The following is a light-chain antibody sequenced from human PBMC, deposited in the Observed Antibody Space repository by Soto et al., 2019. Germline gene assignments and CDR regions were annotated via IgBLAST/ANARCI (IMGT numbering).Light chain of an antibody. Sequence: DIQMTQSPSSLSASVGDRVTITCQTSQNINNYLNWYQQKPGRAPKLLIYGASSLQSGVPSRFSGSGSGTKFTLTIASLQPDDFATYYCQQCETFSGTFGPGTKVDIK. CDR3: QQCETFSGT. V-gene: IGKV1-39*01. CDR1: QNINNY. CDR2: GAS. J-gene: IGKJ1*01.